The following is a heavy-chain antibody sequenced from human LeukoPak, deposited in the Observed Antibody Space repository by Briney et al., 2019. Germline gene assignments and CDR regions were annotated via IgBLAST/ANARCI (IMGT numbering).Heavy chain of an antibody. CDR2: ISSSGSTI. D-gene: IGHD3-10*01. V-gene: IGHV3-48*03. CDR1: GFTFSSYE. Sequence: GSLRLSCAASGFTFSSYEMNWVRQAPGKGLEWVSYISSSGSTIYYADSVKGRFTISRDNAKNSLYLQMNSLRVEDTAVYYCARDYLYGSGKYYYYMDVWGKGTTVTISS. J-gene: IGHJ6*03. CDR3: ARDYLYGSGKYYYYMDV.